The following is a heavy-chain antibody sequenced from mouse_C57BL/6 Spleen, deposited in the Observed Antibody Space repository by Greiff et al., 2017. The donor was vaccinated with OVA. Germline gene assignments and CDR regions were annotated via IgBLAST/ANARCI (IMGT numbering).Heavy chain of an antibody. V-gene: IGHV1-53*01. CDR3: ARGSVGYFDV. CDR1: GYTFTSYW. Sequence: QVQLQQSGTELVKPGASVKLSCKASGYTFTSYWLHWVKQRPGQGLEWIGNINPSNGGTNYNEKFKSKATLTVDKSSSTAYMQRSSLTSEDSAVYYWARGSVGYFDVWGTGTTGTVSS. J-gene: IGHJ1*03. CDR2: INPSNGGT.